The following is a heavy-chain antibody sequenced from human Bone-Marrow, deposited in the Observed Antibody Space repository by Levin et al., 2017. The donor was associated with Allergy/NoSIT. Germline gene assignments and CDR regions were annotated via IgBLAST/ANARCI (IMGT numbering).Heavy chain of an antibody. CDR2: ISSTGVSI. Sequence: PGGSLRLSCATSGFTFVAYSMNWVRQTPGKGLEWVSSISSTGVSIYYADSVKGRFTISRDNAKKSLHLQMSSLRVEDTAVYYCARGGIEMLTINSEPADLEFEYWGRGTPVTVSS. D-gene: IGHD5-24*01. J-gene: IGHJ4*02. V-gene: IGHV3-21*01. CDR1: GFTFVAYS. CDR3: ARGGIEMLTINSEPADLEFEY.